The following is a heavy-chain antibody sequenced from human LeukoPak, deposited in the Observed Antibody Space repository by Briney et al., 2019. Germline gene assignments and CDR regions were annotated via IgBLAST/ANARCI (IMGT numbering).Heavy chain of an antibody. CDR1: GFTFSSYA. V-gene: IGHV3-30*04. CDR2: ISYDGSDK. CDR3: ARAVYRSGGYYFDY. D-gene: IGHD6-19*01. Sequence: GGSLRLSCAASGFTFSSYALHWVRQAPGKGLEWVAVISYDGSDKNYADSVKGRFTISRDNSKNTLYLQMNSLRADDTAVYYCARAVYRSGGYYFDYWGQGTLVIVSS. J-gene: IGHJ4*02.